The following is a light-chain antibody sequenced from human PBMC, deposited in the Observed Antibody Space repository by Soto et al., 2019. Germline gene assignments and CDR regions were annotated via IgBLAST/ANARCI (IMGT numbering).Light chain of an antibody. CDR3: QQGNSFPWT. Sequence: DIQMTQSPSSVSASIGDRVIITCRASQGIGTWLGWYQQKPGEAPRLLIYATSSLQSGVPSRFRGSASGTEFTLTISSLQPEDFATYFCQQGNSFPWTFGQGTKVEIK. CDR2: ATS. V-gene: IGKV1-12*01. CDR1: QGIGTW. J-gene: IGKJ1*01.